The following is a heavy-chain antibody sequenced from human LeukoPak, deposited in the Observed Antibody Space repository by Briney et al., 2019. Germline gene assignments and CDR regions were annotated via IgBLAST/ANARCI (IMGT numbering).Heavy chain of an antibody. CDR2: ISGSDGST. CDR1: GFTFSNYA. V-gene: IGHV3-23*01. Sequence: GGSLRLSCTASGFTFSNYAMSLVRQALGKGLEWVSTISGSDGSTYYADSVKGRFTISRDNSKNTLYLQMNSLRVEDTAIYYCAKGRGYCTGGSCYSDYWGQGTLVTVSS. CDR3: AKGRGYCTGGSCYSDY. J-gene: IGHJ4*02. D-gene: IGHD2-15*01.